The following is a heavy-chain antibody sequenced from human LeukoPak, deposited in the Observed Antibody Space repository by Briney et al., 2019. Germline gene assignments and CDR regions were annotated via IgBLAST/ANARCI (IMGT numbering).Heavy chain of an antibody. CDR1: GFTFSSYA. CDR2: ISYDGSNK. V-gene: IGHV3-30-3*01. D-gene: IGHD4/OR15-4a*01. CDR3: SRNKGANDYMDA. Sequence: GGSLRLSCAASGFTFSSYAMHWVRQAPGKGLEWVAVISYDGSNKYYADSLRGRFSISRDNSMNTLNLQMDSLRLEDTAVYYCSRNKGANDYMDAWGIGTTVTVS. J-gene: IGHJ6*03.